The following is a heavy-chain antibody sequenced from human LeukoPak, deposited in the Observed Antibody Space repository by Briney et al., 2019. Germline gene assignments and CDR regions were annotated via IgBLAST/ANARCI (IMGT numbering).Heavy chain of an antibody. D-gene: IGHD6-13*01. Sequence: GGSLRLSCAASGFTFSSCSMNWVRQAPGKGLEWVSSISSSSSYIYYADSVKGRFTISRDNAKNSLYLQMNSLRAEDTAVYYCASRSRSPSSTAAGTMIDYWGQGTLVTVSS. CDR3: ASRSRSPSSTAAGTMIDY. J-gene: IGHJ4*02. CDR1: GFTFSSCS. CDR2: ISSSSSYI. V-gene: IGHV3-21*01.